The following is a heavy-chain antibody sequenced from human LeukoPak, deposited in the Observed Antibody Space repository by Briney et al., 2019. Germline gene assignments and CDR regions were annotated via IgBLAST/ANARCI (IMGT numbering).Heavy chain of an antibody. J-gene: IGHJ4*02. CDR3: ARVLDDSPTEYYFDY. CDR2: ITPIFGTA. CDR1: GGTFSSYA. Sequence: ALVKVSCKASGGTFSSYAISWVRQAPGQGLEWMGGITPIFGTANYAQKFQGRVTITADESTSTAYMELSSLRSEDTAVYYCARVLDDSPTEYYFDYWGQGTLVTVSS. V-gene: IGHV1-69*13. D-gene: IGHD3/OR15-3a*01.